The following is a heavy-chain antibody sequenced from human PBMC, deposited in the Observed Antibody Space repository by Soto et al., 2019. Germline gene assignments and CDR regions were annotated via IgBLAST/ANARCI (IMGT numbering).Heavy chain of an antibody. V-gene: IGHV3-20*04. J-gene: IGHJ4*02. Sequence: EEQLVESVGGVLRPGESLRLSCAASGFIFDDYGMSWARQAPGKGLEWVSGVNWNGGSTGYADSVKGRFTISRDNAKNFLFLQMNSLRVEDTAFYYCVRGASLNFDYWGQGTLVTVSS. CDR3: VRGASLNFDY. D-gene: IGHD1-26*01. CDR2: VNWNGGST. CDR1: GFIFDDYG.